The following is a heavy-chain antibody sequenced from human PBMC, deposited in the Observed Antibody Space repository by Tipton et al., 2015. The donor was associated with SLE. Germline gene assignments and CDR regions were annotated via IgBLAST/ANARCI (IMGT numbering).Heavy chain of an antibody. D-gene: IGHD1-26*01. Sequence: VQLVQSGGGLVPPGGSLRLSCAASGFTVSSNYMNWVRQAPGKGLEWVSVIYSGGNTNYADSVKGRFTISRDNSKNMLYLQMNSLRTEDTAVYYCARAPSGRVVRTPTGHGYWGQGTLVTVSS. J-gene: IGHJ4*02. CDR1: GFTVSSNY. V-gene: IGHV3-53*04. CDR2: IYSGGNT. CDR3: ARAPSGRVVRTPTGHGY.